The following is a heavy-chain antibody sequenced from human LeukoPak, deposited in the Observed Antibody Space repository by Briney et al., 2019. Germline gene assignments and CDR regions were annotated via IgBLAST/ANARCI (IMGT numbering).Heavy chain of an antibody. V-gene: IGHV1-18*01. Sequence: GSSVKVSCKASGYTFTNYGTSWVRQAPGQGLEWMGWISAYNGNTNYAPKLQGRVTMTTDTSTSTAYIEMRSLRSDDTAVYYCARPRSGLRISMLVVVGDDAFDIWGQGTMVTVSS. CDR1: GYTFTNYG. CDR2: ISAYNGNT. J-gene: IGHJ3*02. D-gene: IGHD3-22*01. CDR3: ARPRSGLRISMLVVVGDDAFDI.